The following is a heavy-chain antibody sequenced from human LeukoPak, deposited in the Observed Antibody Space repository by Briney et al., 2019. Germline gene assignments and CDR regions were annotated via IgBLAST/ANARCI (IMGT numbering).Heavy chain of an antibody. CDR3: ARDLWFGELLRVDNWFDP. CDR1: GYTFTSYG. V-gene: IGHV1-18*01. CDR2: ISAYNGNT. J-gene: IGHJ5*02. Sequence: ASVKVSCEASGYTFTSYGISWVRQPPGQGLEWMGWISAYNGNTNYAQKLQGRVTMTTDTSTSTAYMELRSLRSDDTAVYYCARDLWFGELLRVDNWFDPWGQGTLVTVSS. D-gene: IGHD3-10*01.